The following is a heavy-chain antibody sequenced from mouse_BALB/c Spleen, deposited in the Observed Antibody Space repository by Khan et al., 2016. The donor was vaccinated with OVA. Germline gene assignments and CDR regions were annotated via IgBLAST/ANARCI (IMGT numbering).Heavy chain of an antibody. Sequence: EVQLQESGPGLVKPSQSLSLTCTVTGYSITSDYAWYWIRQFPGNILEWMGYITYSGRTNYNPSLKSRISITRDSSKHTFFLQLNSVTTEDTATYFCARIGVWGPGAPVTVSS. J-gene: IGHJ1*01. D-gene: IGHD2-14*01. CDR1: GYSITSDYA. CDR3: ARIGV. CDR2: ITYSGRT. V-gene: IGHV3-2*02.